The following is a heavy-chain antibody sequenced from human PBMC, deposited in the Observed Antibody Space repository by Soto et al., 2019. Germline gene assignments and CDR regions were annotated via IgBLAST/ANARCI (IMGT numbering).Heavy chain of an antibody. V-gene: IGHV1-2*02. Sequence: ASVKVSCNASGYTFTGYYMHWARQAPGQGLEWMGWINPNSGGTNYAQKFQGRVTMTRDTSISTAYMELSRLRSDDTAVYYCARVLRPNPVWFDPWGQGTLVTVSS. CDR3: ARVLRPNPVWFDP. J-gene: IGHJ5*02. CDR1: GYTFTGYY. CDR2: INPNSGGT.